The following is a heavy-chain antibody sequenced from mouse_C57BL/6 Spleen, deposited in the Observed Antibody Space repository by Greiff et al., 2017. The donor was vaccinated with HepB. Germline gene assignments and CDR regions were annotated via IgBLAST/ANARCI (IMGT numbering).Heavy chain of an antibody. CDR3: ARGYYSNYEGYYAMDY. CDR1: GYTFTGYW. D-gene: IGHD2-5*01. Sequence: QVQLKESGAELMKPGASVKLSCKATGYTFTGYWIEWVKQRPGHGLEWIGEILPGSGSTNYNEKFKGKATFTADTSSNTAYMQLSSLTTEDSAIYYCARGYYSNYEGYYAMDYWGQGTSVTVSS. V-gene: IGHV1-9*01. CDR2: ILPGSGST. J-gene: IGHJ4*01.